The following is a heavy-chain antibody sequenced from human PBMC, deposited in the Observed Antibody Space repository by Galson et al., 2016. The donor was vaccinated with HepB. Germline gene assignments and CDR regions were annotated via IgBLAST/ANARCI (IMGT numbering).Heavy chain of an antibody. V-gene: IGHV3-53*01. D-gene: IGHD2-8*02. CDR1: GFTVSSNY. CDR2: IYSGGTT. J-gene: IGHJ4*02. Sequence: SLRLSCAASGFTVSSNYMSWVRQAPGKGLEWVSVIYSGGTTYYADSVKGRLTISRDNSKNTLYLQMNSLRPEDTAVYYCAKSRKSTGGASYNSWQRLGVLGLDAFDFWGQGTLVTVSS. CDR3: AKSRKSTGGASYNSWQRLGVLGLDAFDF.